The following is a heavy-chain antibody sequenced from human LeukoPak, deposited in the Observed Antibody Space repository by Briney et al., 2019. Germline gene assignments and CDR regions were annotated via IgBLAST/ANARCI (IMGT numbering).Heavy chain of an antibody. CDR3: ARMKGCSSITCYFTIY. D-gene: IGHD2-2*01. J-gene: IGHJ4*02. CDR1: GFTFSSYS. Sequence: GGSLRLSCAASGFTFSSYSMNWVRQAPGKGLEWVANIKEDGSEKYYVDSLKGRFTISRDNAKNSLYLQMNSLRAEDTAVYYCARMKGCSSITCYFTIYWGQGTLVTVSS. CDR2: IKEDGSEK. V-gene: IGHV3-7*05.